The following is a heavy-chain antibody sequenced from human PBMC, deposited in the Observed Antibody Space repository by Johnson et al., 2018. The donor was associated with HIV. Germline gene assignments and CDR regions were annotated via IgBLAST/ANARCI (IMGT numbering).Heavy chain of an antibody. CDR1: GFTFSSYW. V-gene: IGHV3-7*01. CDR3: ARDLGSGYSSSAEAFDI. Sequence: VLLVESGGGLVQPGGSLRLSCAASGFTFSSYWMSWVRQAPGKGLEWVANIKQDVYEKYYVDSVKGRFTISRDNAKNLLFLQMNSLRAEDTAVYYCARDLGSGYSSSAEAFDIWGQGTMVTVSS. J-gene: IGHJ3*02. D-gene: IGHD6-13*01. CDR2: IKQDVYEK.